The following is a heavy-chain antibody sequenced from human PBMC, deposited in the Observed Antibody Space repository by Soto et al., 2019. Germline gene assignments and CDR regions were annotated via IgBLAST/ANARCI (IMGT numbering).Heavy chain of an antibody. CDR2: IIGSGGSK. CDR1: GXTFDDYS. Sequence: GSLRLSCAASGXTFDDYSMSWVHQAPGKGLEWVSSIIGSGGSKYYADSVNGRFTISRDNYNNTLYLQMKSLRAEDTAVYYCAKDLPMDSSGYYFDYWGQGSLVTVSS. V-gene: IGHV3-23*01. CDR3: AKDLPMDSSGYYFDY. J-gene: IGHJ4*02. D-gene: IGHD3-22*01.